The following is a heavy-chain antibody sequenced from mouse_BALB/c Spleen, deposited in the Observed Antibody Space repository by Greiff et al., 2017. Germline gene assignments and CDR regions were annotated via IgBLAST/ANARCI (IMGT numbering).Heavy chain of an antibody. CDR1: GFSLTSYG. V-gene: IGHV2-9*02. J-gene: IGHJ2*01. D-gene: IGHD2-2*01. Sequence: VQLVESGPGLVAPSQSLSITCTVSGFSLTSYGVHWVRQPPGKGLEWLGVIWAGGSTNYNSALMSRLSISKDNSKSQVFLKMNRLQTDDTAMYYCARDGYPFFDYWGQGTTLTVAS. CDR3: ARDGYPFFDY. CDR2: IWAGGST.